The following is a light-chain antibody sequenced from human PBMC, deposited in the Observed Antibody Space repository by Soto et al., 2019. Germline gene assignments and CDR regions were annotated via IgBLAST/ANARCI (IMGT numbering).Light chain of an antibody. CDR1: QNVHNNY. CDR2: GAS. CDR3: HQYGSSPRT. J-gene: IGKJ2*01. V-gene: IGKV3-20*01. Sequence: EIVLTQSPGTLSLSPGERATLSCRTSQNVHNNYLAWYQQKPGQTPRLLIYGASRRATGVPDRFSGSGSGTDFTFTISRLEPEDFAVYYCHQYGSSPRTFGQGTNLEIK.